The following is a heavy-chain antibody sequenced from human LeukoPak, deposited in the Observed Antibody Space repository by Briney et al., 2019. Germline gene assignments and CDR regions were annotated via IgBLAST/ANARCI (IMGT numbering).Heavy chain of an antibody. V-gene: IGHV3-43D*03. Sequence: GGSLRLSCAASGFSFDDYSMHWVRQAPGKGLEWVSLITWDGGSTYYADSVKGRFTISRDNSKNSQYLQMHSLRAEDSALYYCSKARGGGRDLFDYWGQGTLVTVSS. D-gene: IGHD6-25*01. CDR2: ITWDGGST. CDR3: SKARGGGRDLFDY. J-gene: IGHJ4*02. CDR1: GFSFDDYS.